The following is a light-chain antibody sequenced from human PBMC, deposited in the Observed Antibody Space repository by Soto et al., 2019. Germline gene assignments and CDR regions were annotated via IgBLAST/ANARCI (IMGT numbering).Light chain of an antibody. CDR1: SSDVGGYNY. J-gene: IGLJ2*01. V-gene: IGLV2-8*01. CDR2: EVS. CDR3: SSYADSTNLV. Sequence: QSVLTQPPSASGSPGQSVTISCTGTSSDVGGYNYVSWYQQHPGKAPKLMIYEVSKRPSGVPDRFSGSKSGNTASLTVSGLQAEDEADYYCSSYADSTNLVYGGGTKVTVL.